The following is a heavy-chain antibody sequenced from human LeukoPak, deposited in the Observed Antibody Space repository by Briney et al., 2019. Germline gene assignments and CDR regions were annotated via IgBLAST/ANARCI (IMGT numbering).Heavy chain of an antibody. Sequence: GGSLRLSCAASGFTFSSYRMNWVRQAPGKGLEWVSYISSSSSTIYYADSVKGRFTISRDNAKNSLYLQMNSLRAEDTAVYSCARGADGVSSNSRGWFDPWGQGTLVTVSS. V-gene: IGHV3-48*01. D-gene: IGHD2-15*01. CDR2: ISSSSSTI. J-gene: IGHJ5*02. CDR3: ARGADGVSSNSRGWFDP. CDR1: GFTFSSYR.